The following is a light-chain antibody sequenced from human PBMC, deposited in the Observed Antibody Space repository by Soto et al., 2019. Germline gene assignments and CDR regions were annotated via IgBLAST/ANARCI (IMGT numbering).Light chain of an antibody. V-gene: IGLV2-23*02. J-gene: IGLJ2*01. CDR2: EVS. CDR3: CSYAGSSTFYVV. Sequence: QSALTQPASVSGSPGQSITISCTGTSSDVGSYNLVSWYQQHPGKAPKLMIYEVSKRPSGVSNCFSGSKSGNTASLSISGLQAEDEADYYCCSYAGSSTFYVVFGGGTKVTVL. CDR1: SSDVGSYNL.